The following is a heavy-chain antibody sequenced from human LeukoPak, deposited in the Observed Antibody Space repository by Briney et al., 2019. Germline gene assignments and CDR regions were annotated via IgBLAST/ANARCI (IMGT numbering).Heavy chain of an antibody. J-gene: IGHJ6*02. Sequence: LAGGSLRLSCAASGFTFSSYAMSWVRQAPGKGLEWVSAISGSGGSTYYADSVKGRFTISRDNSKNTLYLQMNSLRAEDTAVYYCAKSGYSGYGTYYYYGMDVWGQGTTVTVSS. CDR1: GFTFSSYA. V-gene: IGHV3-23*01. D-gene: IGHD5-12*01. CDR2: ISGSGGST. CDR3: AKSGYSGYGTYYYYGMDV.